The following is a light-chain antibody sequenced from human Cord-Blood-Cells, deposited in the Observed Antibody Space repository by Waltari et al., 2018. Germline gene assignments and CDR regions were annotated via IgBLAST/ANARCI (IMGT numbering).Light chain of an antibody. V-gene: IGKV1-33*01. Sequence: DIQMTQSPCSLSESVGDRVTITCQASQDIRNYLNLYQQKPVKAPKLLIYDASNLETGVPSRFSGSGSGTVFTFTISSLQPEDIATYYCQQYDNRPYSFGQGTKLQIK. CDR1: QDIRNY. J-gene: IGKJ2*03. CDR3: QQYDNRPYS. CDR2: DAS.